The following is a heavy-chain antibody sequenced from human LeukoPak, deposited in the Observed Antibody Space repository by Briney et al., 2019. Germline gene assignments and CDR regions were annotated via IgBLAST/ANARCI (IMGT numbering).Heavy chain of an antibody. CDR2: IKQDGSEK. J-gene: IGHJ4*02. CDR3: ARETSGDYADY. CDR1: GFTFSSYW. V-gene: IGHV3-7*01. Sequence: AGGSLRLSCAASGFTFSSYWMSWVRQAPGKGLEWVANIKQDGSEKYYVDSVKGRFTISRDNAKNSLYLQMDSLRAEDTAVYYCARETSGDYADYWGQGTLVTVSS.